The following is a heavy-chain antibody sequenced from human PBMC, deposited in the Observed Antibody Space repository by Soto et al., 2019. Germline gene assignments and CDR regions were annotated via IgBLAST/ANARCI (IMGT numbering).Heavy chain of an antibody. CDR3: AKRRGGSGSLTPRVDF. CDR1: GFTFNNYA. Sequence: EVQLLESGGGLVQTGGSLRVSCAASGFTFNNYAMTWVRQAPGKGLEWVSAISGGGDTTSYADSVKGRFTVSRDGSKNTLYLQMSSLRAEDTALYYCAKRRGGSGSLTPRVDFWGQGTLVTVSS. J-gene: IGHJ4*02. CDR2: ISGGGDTT. D-gene: IGHD3-10*01. V-gene: IGHV3-23*01.